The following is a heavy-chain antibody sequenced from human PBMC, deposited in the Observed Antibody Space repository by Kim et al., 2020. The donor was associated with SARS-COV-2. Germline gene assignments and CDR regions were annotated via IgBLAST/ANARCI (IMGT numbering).Heavy chain of an antibody. V-gene: IGHV4-39*01. D-gene: IGHD3-9*01. CDR3: ARPKDPDPTVLRYFDWFMGWFDP. Sequence: SETLSLTCTVSGGSISSSSYYWGWIRQPPGKGLEWIGSIYYSGSTYYNPSLKSRVTISVDTSKNQFSLKLSSVTAADTAVYYCARPKDPDPTVLRYFDWFMGWFDPWGQGTLVTVSS. CDR1: GGSISSSSYY. J-gene: IGHJ5*02. CDR2: IYYSGST.